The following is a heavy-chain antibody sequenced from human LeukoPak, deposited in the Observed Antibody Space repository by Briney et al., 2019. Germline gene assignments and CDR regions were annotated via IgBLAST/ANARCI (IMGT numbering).Heavy chain of an antibody. CDR1: GFSFSDYT. Sequence: GRSLRLSCAASGFSFSDYTMHWVRQAPGKGLEWVTVMSHDGGQQYYADSVKGRFTISRDNSKNTLYLEMSSLRGDDSAMYYCASAKNSAWHNFDYWGQGTLVTVSS. CDR2: MSHDGGQQ. D-gene: IGHD6-19*01. J-gene: IGHJ4*02. V-gene: IGHV3-30*04. CDR3: ASAKNSAWHNFDY.